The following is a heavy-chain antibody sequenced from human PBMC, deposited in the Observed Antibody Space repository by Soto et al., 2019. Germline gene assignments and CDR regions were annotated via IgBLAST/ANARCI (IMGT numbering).Heavy chain of an antibody. CDR2: ISAYNGNT. V-gene: IGHV1-18*04. Sequence: SVKVSCKASGYTFTSYGISWLRQAPGQGLEWMGWISAYNGNTNYAQKLQGRVTMTTDTSTSTAYMELRSLRSDDTAVYYCAGGNGFLTGYDCFDYWGQGTMVSVSS. CDR3: AGGNGFLTGYDCFDY. J-gene: IGHJ4*02. D-gene: IGHD3-9*01. CDR1: GYTFTSYG.